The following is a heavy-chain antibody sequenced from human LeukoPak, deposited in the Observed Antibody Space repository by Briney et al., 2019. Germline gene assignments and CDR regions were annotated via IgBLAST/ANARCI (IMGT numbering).Heavy chain of an antibody. D-gene: IGHD5-24*01. CDR1: GGSISSSSYY. J-gene: IGHJ4*02. CDR2: IYYSGSA. CDR3: ARDRGDGYNSEGEFDY. V-gene: IGHV4-39*07. Sequence: SETLSLTCTVSGGSISSSSYYWGWIRQPPGKGLEWIGSIYYSGSAYYNPSLKSRVTKSVDTSKNQFSLKLSSVTAADTAVYYCARDRGDGYNSEGEFDYWGQGTLVTVSS.